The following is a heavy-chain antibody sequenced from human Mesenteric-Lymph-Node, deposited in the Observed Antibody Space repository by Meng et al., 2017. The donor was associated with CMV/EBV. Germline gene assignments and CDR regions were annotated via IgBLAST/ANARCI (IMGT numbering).Heavy chain of an antibody. V-gene: IGHV3-30*18. CDR3: AKDLAGGTVDY. CDR2: ILYDGSNK. Sequence: SCAASGFTFSNYGMHWVRQAPGKGLEWVALILYDGSNKFYADSVKGRITISRDNSKNTLYLQMNSLRTEDTAVYYCAKDLAGGTVDYWGQGTLVTVSS. CDR1: GFTFSNYG. J-gene: IGHJ4*02. D-gene: IGHD6-13*01.